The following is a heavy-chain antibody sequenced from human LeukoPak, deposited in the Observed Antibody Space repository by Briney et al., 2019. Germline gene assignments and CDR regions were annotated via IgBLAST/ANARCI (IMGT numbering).Heavy chain of an antibody. CDR1: GGSFSGYY. CDR2: INHSGST. V-gene: IGHV4-34*01. CDR3: ARERDSSGYYPYRPFDY. Sequence: SETLSLTCAVYGGSFSGYYWSWIRQPPGEGLEWIGEINHSGSTNYNPSLKSRVTISVDTSKNQFSLKLSSVTAADTAVYYCARERDSSGYYPYRPFDYWGQGTLVTVSS. D-gene: IGHD3-22*01. J-gene: IGHJ4*02.